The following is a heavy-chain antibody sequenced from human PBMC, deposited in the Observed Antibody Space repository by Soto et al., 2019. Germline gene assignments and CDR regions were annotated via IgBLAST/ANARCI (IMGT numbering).Heavy chain of an antibody. D-gene: IGHD3-10*01. CDR1: ACTFRSYA. V-gene: IGHV3-23*01. Sequence: GGSLRLSCAASACTFRSYAMSWVRQAPGKGLEWVSAITASADTTYYADSVKGRFTISRDNSKNTLYLQMNSLRAEDTAVYYCAKETITDAFDIWGQGTMVTVSS. CDR2: ITASADTT. CDR3: AKETITDAFDI. J-gene: IGHJ3*02.